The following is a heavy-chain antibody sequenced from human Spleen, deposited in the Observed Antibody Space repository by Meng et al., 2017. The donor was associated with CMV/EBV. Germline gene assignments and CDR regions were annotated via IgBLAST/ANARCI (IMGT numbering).Heavy chain of an antibody. J-gene: IGHJ3*02. CDR2: INPNSGGT. CDR3: ARELSIQWGHDAFDI. V-gene: IGHV1-2*02. Sequence: ASVQVSCKASGYTFTDYYMHWVRQAPGQGLEWMGWINPNSGGTNYAQKFQGRVTMTRDTSITTAYMELSRLRSDDTAVYYCARELSIQWGHDAFDIWGQGTMVTVSS. CDR1: GYTFTDYY. D-gene: IGHD1-26*01.